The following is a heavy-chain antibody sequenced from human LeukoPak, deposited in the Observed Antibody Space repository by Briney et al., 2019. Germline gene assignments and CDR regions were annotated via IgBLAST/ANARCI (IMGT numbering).Heavy chain of an antibody. CDR1: GFTFSSYW. CDR2: INTDGSST. J-gene: IGHJ6*03. V-gene: IGHV3-74*01. Sequence: QPGGSLRLSCAASGFTFSSYWMHWVRQAPGKGLVWVSRINTDGSSTSYADSVKGRFTISRDNAKNTLYLQMNSLRAEDTAVYYCARGGSEDSNPSGGYYYYYYMDVWGKGTTVTVSS. CDR3: ARGGSEDSNPSGGYYYYYYMDV. D-gene: IGHD3-22*01.